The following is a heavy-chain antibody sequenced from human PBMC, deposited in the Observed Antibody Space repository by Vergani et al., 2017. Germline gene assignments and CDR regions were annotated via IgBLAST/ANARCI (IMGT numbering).Heavy chain of an antibody. CDR2: IYSGGST. J-gene: IGHJ3*02. CDR1: GGSFSGYY. V-gene: IGHV3-53*01. Sequence: VQLQQWGAGLLKPSETLSLTCGVYGGSFSGYYWSWIRQSPGKGLEWVSVIYSGGSTYYADSVKGRFTISRDNSKNTLYLQMNSLRAEDTALYYCAKDSSGWFAFDIWGQGTMVTVSS. CDR3: AKDSSGWFAFDI. D-gene: IGHD6-19*01.